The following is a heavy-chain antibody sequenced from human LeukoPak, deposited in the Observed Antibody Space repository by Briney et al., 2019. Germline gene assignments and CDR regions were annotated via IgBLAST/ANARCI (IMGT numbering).Heavy chain of an antibody. D-gene: IGHD6-19*01. CDR1: GGSFSGYY. CDR3: ASSSGLLRAPDY. J-gene: IGHJ4*02. Sequence: PSETLSLTCAVYGGSFSGYYWSWIRQPPGKGLEWIGEINHSGSTNYNPSLKSRVTISVDTSKNQFSLKLSSVTAADTAVYYCASSSGLLRAPDYWGQGTLVTVSS. CDR2: INHSGST. V-gene: IGHV4-34*01.